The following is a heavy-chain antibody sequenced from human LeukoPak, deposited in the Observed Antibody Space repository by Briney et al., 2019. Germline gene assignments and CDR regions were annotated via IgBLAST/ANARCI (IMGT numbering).Heavy chain of an antibody. CDR2: INPSGGST. CDR3: ARGRYCSGGSCYSGASFDY. Sequence: ASVKVPCKASGYTFTSYYMHWVRQAPGQGLEWMGIINPSGGSTSYAQKFQGRVTMTRDTSTSTVYMELSSLRSEDTAVYYCARGRYCSGGSCYSGASFDYWGQGTLVTVSS. CDR1: GYTFTSYY. D-gene: IGHD2-15*01. J-gene: IGHJ4*02. V-gene: IGHV1-46*01.